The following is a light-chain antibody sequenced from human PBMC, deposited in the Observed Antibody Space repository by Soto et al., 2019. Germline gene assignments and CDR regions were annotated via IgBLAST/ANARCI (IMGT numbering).Light chain of an antibody. J-gene: IGLJ2*01. V-gene: IGLV3-1*01. CDR2: EDT. Sequence: SYELTQPPSVSVSPGQTASITCSGDELGDKYVCWYQQKAGQSPVLVIYEDTKRPSGTPERFSGSNSGNTATLTISGTQAMDEADYYCQAWDSSTVVFGGGTQLTVL. CDR3: QAWDSSTVV. CDR1: ELGDKY.